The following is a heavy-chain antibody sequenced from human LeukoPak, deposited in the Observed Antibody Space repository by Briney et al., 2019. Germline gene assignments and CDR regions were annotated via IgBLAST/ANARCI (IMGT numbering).Heavy chain of an antibody. CDR2: TNNSRST. V-gene: IGHV4-34*01. D-gene: IGHD2-15*01. J-gene: IGHJ5*02. CDR3: ARASGGSCYCCYNWFDP. Sequence: SENLSFTSAVYGGSFSGYYWSWIPPPPGKGREWSGKTNNSRSTNYHPFLKSRVTISVDAPKNQFSQKLSSVTAADTAVYYCARASGGSCYCCYNWFDPWGQGTLVTVSS. CDR1: GGSFSGYY.